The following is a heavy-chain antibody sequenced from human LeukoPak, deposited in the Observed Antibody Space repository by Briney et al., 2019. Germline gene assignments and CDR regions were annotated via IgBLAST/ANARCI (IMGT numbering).Heavy chain of an antibody. V-gene: IGHV1-2*02. D-gene: IGHD6-19*01. CDR2: INPNSGGT. CDR1: GYTFTGYY. J-gene: IGHJ6*02. Sequence: ASVKVSCKASGYTFTGYYMHWVRQAPGQGLEWMGWINPNSGGTNYAQKFQGRVTMTRDTSISTAYMELSRLRSDDTAVYYCARDLSSSGWANYYYGMDVWGQGTTVTVSS. CDR3: ARDLSSSGWANYYYGMDV.